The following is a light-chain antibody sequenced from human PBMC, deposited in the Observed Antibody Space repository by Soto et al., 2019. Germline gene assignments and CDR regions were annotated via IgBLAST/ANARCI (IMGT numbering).Light chain of an antibody. Sequence: DIQMSQSPSSLSASVGDRVTITCRASQSISSYLNWYQQKPGKAPKLLIYAASSLQSGVPSRFSGSGSGTDFTLTISSLQPEDFATYYCQQSYSTPEPFGGGTKVDI. CDR2: AAS. CDR3: QQSYSTPEP. J-gene: IGKJ4*01. V-gene: IGKV1-39*01. CDR1: QSISSY.